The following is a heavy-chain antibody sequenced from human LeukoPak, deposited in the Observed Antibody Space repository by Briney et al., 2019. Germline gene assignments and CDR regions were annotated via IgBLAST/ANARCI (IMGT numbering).Heavy chain of an antibody. Sequence: PSETLSLTCTVSGGSISSSSYYWGWIRQPPGKGLEWIGSIYYSGSTYYNPSLKSRVTISVDTSKNQFSLKLSSVTAADTAVYYCAREPITMVRGVMGYWGQGTLVTVSS. CDR2: IYYSGST. CDR1: GGSISSSSYY. J-gene: IGHJ4*02. D-gene: IGHD3-10*01. V-gene: IGHV4-39*07. CDR3: AREPITMVRGVMGY.